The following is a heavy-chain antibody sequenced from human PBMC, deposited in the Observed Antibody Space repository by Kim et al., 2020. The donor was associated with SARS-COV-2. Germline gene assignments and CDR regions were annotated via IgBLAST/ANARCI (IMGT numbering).Heavy chain of an antibody. J-gene: IGHJ4*02. D-gene: IGHD6-19*01. CDR3: AREVVEWLVADY. V-gene: IGHV4-34*01. CDR1: GGSFSGYY. CDR2: INHSGST. Sequence: SETLSLTCAVYGGSFSGYYWSWIRQPPGKGLEWIGEINHSGSTNYNPSLKSRVTISVDTSKNQFSLKLSSVTAADTAVYYCAREVVEWLVADYWGQGTLVTVSS.